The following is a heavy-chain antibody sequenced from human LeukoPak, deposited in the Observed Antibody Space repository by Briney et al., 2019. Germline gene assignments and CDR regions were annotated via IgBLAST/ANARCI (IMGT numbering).Heavy chain of an antibody. V-gene: IGHV4-39*01. J-gene: IGHJ5*02. CDR3: ARHKEVLLWFGELSGTWFDP. CDR2: IYYSGST. Sequence: SETLSLTCTVSGGSISSSSYYWGWIRQPPGKGLERIGSIYYSGSTYYNPSLKSRVTISVDTSKNQFSLKLSSVTAADTAVYYCARHKEVLLWFGELSGTWFDPWGQGTLVTVSS. D-gene: IGHD3-10*01. CDR1: GGSISSSSYY.